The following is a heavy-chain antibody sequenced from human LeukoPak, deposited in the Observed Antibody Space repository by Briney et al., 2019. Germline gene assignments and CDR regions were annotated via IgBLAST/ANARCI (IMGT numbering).Heavy chain of an antibody. Sequence: ASVKVSCKASGYTFTGYYMHWVRQAPGQGLEWMGWINPKSGGTNYAQKFQGRVTMSRDTSISTAYMEMSRLRSDDTAVYYCARNLWFGESSDAFDMWGQGTMVTVSS. CDR3: ARNLWFGESSDAFDM. D-gene: IGHD3-10*01. V-gene: IGHV1-2*02. CDR2: INPKSGGT. J-gene: IGHJ3*02. CDR1: GYTFTGYY.